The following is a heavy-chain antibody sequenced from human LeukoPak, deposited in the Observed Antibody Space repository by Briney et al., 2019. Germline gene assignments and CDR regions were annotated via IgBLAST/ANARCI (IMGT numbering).Heavy chain of an antibody. J-gene: IGHJ4*02. CDR2: ISGSGRTT. CDR1: GFTFSSYA. Sequence: PGGSLRLSCAASGFTFSSYAMSWVRQAPGKGLEWVSVISGSGRTTDYADSVRGRFTISRDNSKNTLFLQMDSLRAEDTAVYYCAKAEGFSGTKTPDYWGRGTLVIVSS. V-gene: IGHV3-23*01. CDR3: AKAEGFSGTKTPDY. D-gene: IGHD5-12*01.